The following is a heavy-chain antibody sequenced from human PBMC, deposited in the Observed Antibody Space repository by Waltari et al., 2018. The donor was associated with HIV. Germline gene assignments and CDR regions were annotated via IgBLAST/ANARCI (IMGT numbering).Heavy chain of an antibody. CDR1: GFTFSSHW. Sequence: EVLLVESGGGSVQPGGSLTLSCAAPGFTFSSHWMQWVRQVPGKGLVWVSRINPEGTIKTYADSVKGRFTVSRDNAKNTLYLQMNSLRVEDTALYYCARGWYIDYWGQGTLVTVSS. V-gene: IGHV3-74*03. CDR2: INPEGTIK. CDR3: ARGWYIDY. J-gene: IGHJ4*02. D-gene: IGHD6-19*01.